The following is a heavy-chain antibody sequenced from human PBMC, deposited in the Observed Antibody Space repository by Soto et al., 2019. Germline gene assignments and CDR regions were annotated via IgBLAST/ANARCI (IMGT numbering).Heavy chain of an antibody. CDR1: GFSFSTFG. D-gene: IGHD4-17*01. J-gene: IGHJ5*02. CDR2: MLYDGTNI. V-gene: IGHV3-30*18. Sequence: QVHLVESGGGVVQPGRSLRLSCAASGFSFSTFGMHWVRQAPGKGLEWLAGMLYDGTNIHYADSVKGRFTISRDSFKNTWYLEINDLSAEDTAVYVGANDDGPGSWGQGTLVTVSS. CDR3: ANDDGPGS.